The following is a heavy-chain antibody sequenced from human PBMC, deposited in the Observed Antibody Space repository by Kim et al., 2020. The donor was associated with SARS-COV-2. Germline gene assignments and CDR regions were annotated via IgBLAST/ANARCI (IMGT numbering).Heavy chain of an antibody. J-gene: IGHJ4*02. CDR1: GYTFTSYY. V-gene: IGHV1-46*01. CDR2: INPSGGST. Sequence: ASVKVSCKASGYTFTSYYMHWVRQAPGQGLDWMGIINPSGGSTSYAQKFQGRVTMTRDTSTSTVYMELSSLRSEDTAVYYCARELDIVVVPAAPLDYWGQGTLVTVSS. CDR3: ARELDIVVVPAAPLDY. D-gene: IGHD2-2*03.